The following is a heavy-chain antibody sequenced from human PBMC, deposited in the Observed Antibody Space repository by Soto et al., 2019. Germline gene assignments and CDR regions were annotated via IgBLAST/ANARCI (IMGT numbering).Heavy chain of an antibody. CDR1: GYTFTSFD. CDR3: ARGLIVGVPDAFDI. V-gene: IGHV1-2*04. CDR2: MNPNSGNT. J-gene: IGHJ3*02. D-gene: IGHD3-3*01. Sequence: ASVKVSCKASGYTFTSFDINWVRQASGQGLEWMGWMNPNSGNTNYAQKFQGWVTMTRDTSISTAYMELSRLRSDDTAVYYCARGLIVGVPDAFDIWGQGTMVTVSS.